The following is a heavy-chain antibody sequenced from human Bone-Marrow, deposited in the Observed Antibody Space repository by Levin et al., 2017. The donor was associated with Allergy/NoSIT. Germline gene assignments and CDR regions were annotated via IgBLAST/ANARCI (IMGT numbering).Heavy chain of an antibody. CDR3: ANPRGSGWYFDL. V-gene: IGHV3-23*01. D-gene: IGHD3-10*01. J-gene: IGHJ2*01. CDR2: ISASGEST. Sequence: PGGSLRLSCVASGFTFTNYAMNWVRQAPGKGPEWVSGISASGESTYYADSVKGRFTISRDNSKNTLYLQMNSLRADDTAVYHCANPRGSGWYFDLWGRGTLVTVSS. CDR1: GFTFTNYA.